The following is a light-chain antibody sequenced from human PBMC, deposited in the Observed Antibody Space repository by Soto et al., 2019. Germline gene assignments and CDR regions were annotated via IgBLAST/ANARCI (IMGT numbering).Light chain of an antibody. CDR2: DNN. CDR1: SSNIGNNY. Sequence: QSVLTQPPSVSAAPGQKVTISCSGSSSNIGNNYVSWYQQLPGTAPKLLIYDNNKRPSGIPDRFSGSKSGTSATLGITGRQTGDEADYYCGTWDSSLSGVVFGGGTKLTV. V-gene: IGLV1-51*01. CDR3: GTWDSSLSGVV. J-gene: IGLJ2*01.